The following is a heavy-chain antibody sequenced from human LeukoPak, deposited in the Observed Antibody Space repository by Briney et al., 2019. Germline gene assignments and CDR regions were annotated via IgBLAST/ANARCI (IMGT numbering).Heavy chain of an antibody. Sequence: GGSLRLSCAASGFTFSSYSMNWVRQAPGKGLEWVSSISSSSSYIYYADSVKGRFTISRDNAKNSLYLQMNSLRAEDTAVYYCAKSAYGFSQVTTGFFDYWGQGTLVTVSS. CDR3: AKSAYGFSQVTTGFFDY. CDR1: GFTFSSYS. CDR2: ISSSSSYI. J-gene: IGHJ4*02. D-gene: IGHD4-11*01. V-gene: IGHV3-21*01.